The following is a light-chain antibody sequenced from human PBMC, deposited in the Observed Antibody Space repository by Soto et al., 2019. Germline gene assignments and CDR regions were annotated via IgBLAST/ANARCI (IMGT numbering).Light chain of an antibody. CDR1: QCISRW. CDR2: DAS. J-gene: IGKJ2*01. Sequence: GDRVTITCRASQCISRWLTWYQQKPGKAPKVLIYDASSLESGVPSRFSGSGSGTEFTLTITSLQPDDLGTYYCQQYNSPATFGQGTKLEIK. CDR3: QQYNSPAT. V-gene: IGKV1-5*01.